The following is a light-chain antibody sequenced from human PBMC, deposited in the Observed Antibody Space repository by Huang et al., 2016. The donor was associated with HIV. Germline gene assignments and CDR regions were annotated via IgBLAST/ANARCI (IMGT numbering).Light chain of an antibody. J-gene: IGKJ3*01. Sequence: VMTQSPVTLSVSPGERATLSCRASQNVSSDLAWYQQRPGHPPRLLMYGASTRATGLPVRFSGSGSGTEFTLTISSLQSEDFAVYYCQQYNKWPLFTFGPGTKVDIK. V-gene: IGKV3-15*01. CDR2: GAS. CDR1: QNVSSD. CDR3: QQYNKWPLFT.